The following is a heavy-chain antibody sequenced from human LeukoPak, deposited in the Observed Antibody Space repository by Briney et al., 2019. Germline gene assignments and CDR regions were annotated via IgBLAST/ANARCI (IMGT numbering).Heavy chain of an antibody. CDR3: ARGGYCSGGRCYGGDY. Sequence: GGSLRLSCAASGFTFSTYSMNWVRQVPGKGLEWVSHINIEPGTIYYADSVEGRFTVSRNNAKNSMYLQMNSLRPEDTAVYYCARGGYCSGGRCYGGDYWGQGTLVTVSS. D-gene: IGHD2-15*01. CDR1: GFTFSTYS. V-gene: IGHV3-48*01. J-gene: IGHJ4*02. CDR2: INIEPGTI.